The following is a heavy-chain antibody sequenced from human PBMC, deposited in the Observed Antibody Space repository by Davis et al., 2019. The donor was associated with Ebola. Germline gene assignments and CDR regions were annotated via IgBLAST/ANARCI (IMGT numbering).Heavy chain of an antibody. CDR2: ISSSGTTI. J-gene: IGHJ4*02. CDR1: GFTFSDYY. CDR3: ARRWGSDY. V-gene: IGHV3-11*04. Sequence: PGGSLRLSCAASGFTFSDYYMTWIRQAPGKGLEWVSYISSSGTTIDYADSVRGRFTVSRDNAKKLLNLQMNSLRAEDTAVYYCARRWGSDYWGQGTLVTVSS. D-gene: IGHD7-27*01.